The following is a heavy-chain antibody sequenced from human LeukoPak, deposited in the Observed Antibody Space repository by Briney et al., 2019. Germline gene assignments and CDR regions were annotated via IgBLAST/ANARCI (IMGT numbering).Heavy chain of an antibody. V-gene: IGHV4-39*01. D-gene: IGHD6-19*01. Sequence: PSETLSLTCTVSGDSISINYNWGWIRQPPGKGLEWIGSIFYSGANYYSPSPKSRVTISVDTSKNQFSLKLSSMTAADTAVYYCVRHRQWLLFPDYWGQGTLVTVSS. CDR1: GDSISINYN. CDR3: VRHRQWLLFPDY. J-gene: IGHJ4*02. CDR2: IFYSGAN.